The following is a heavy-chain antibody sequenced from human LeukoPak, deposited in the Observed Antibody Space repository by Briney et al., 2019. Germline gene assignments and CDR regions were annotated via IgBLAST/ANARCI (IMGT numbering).Heavy chain of an antibody. V-gene: IGHV4-34*01. D-gene: IGHD3-10*01. CDR1: GGSFSGYY. J-gene: IGHJ4*02. Sequence: SETLSLTCAVYGGSFSGYYWSWIRQPPGRGLEWMGEINHSGSTNYNPSLKSRVTISVDTSKNQFPLKLSSVTAADTAVYYCARAYGSGSYIPYWGQGTLVTVSS. CDR3: ARAYGSGSYIPY. CDR2: INHSGST.